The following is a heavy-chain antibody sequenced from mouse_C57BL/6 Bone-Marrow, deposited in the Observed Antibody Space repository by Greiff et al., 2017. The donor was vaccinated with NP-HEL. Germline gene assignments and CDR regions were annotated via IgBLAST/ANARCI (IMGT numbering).Heavy chain of an antibody. CDR2: INPNNGGT. J-gene: IGHJ1*03. CDR1: GYTFTDYY. CDR3: ARSGYYGSSPGYFDV. D-gene: IGHD1-1*01. V-gene: IGHV1-18*01. Sequence: VQLQQSGPELVKPGASVKIPCKASGYTFTDYYMDWVKQSHGKSLEWIGDINPNNGGTIYNQKFKGKATLTVDKSSSTAYMELRSLTSEDTAVYYCARSGYYGSSPGYFDVWGTGTTVTVSS.